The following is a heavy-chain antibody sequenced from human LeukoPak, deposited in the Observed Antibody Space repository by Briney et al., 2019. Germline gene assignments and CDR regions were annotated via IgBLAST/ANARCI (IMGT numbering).Heavy chain of an antibody. CDR1: GFTFSSYS. V-gene: IGHV3-21*01. CDR2: ISSSSSYI. D-gene: IGHD3-10*01. Sequence: KPGGSLRLSCAASGFTFSSYSMNWVRQAPGKGLEWVSSISSSSSYIYYADSVKGRFTISRDNAKNSLYLQMNSLRAEDTAVYYCARERASWGFTMVRGSRKSYAFDIWGQGTVVTVSS. J-gene: IGHJ3*02. CDR3: ARERASWGFTMVRGSRKSYAFDI.